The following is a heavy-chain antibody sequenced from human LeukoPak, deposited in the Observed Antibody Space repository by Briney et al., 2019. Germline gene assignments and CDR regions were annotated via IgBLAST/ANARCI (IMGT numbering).Heavy chain of an antibody. V-gene: IGHV3-48*03. CDR2: ITSSGSAI. CDR3: VRVPYSSGWYYFDY. D-gene: IGHD6-19*01. Sequence: PGGSLRLSCAASGFTFSDYEMNWVRQAPGKGLEWISFITSSGSAIYYADSVKGRFTISRDNAKNSLYLQMDSLRADDASVYYCVRVPYSSGWYYFDYWGQGTLVTVSS. CDR1: GFTFSDYE. J-gene: IGHJ4*02.